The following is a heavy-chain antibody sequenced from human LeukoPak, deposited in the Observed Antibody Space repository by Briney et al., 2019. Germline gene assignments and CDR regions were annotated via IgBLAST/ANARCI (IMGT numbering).Heavy chain of an antibody. D-gene: IGHD3-10*01. CDR3: AADRGGPGARASIWYFDL. V-gene: IGHV1-58*02. CDR1: GFTFTSSA. Sequence: SVKVSCEASGFTFTSSAMQWVRQARGQRLEWIGWIVVGSGNTNYAQKFQERVTITRDMSTSTAYMELSSLRSEDTAVYYCAADRGGPGARASIWYFDLWGRGTLVTVSS. J-gene: IGHJ2*01. CDR2: IVVGSGNT.